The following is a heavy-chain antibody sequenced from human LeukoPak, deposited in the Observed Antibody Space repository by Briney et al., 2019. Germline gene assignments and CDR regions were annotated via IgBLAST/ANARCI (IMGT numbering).Heavy chain of an antibody. J-gene: IGHJ5*02. Sequence: GGSLRLSCAASGFTFSSYAMSGVREAPGEGLEWGSAISGSGGSTYYADSVKGRFTISRDNSKNTLYLQMNSLRAEDTAVYYCAKDKIAYCGGDCWINWFDPWGQGTLVTVSS. CDR3: AKDKIAYCGGDCWINWFDP. D-gene: IGHD2-21*02. CDR1: GFTFSSYA. CDR2: ISGSGGST. V-gene: IGHV3-23*01.